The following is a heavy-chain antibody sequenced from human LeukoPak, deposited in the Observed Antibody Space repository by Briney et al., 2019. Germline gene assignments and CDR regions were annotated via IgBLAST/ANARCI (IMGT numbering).Heavy chain of an antibody. D-gene: IGHD1-7*01. V-gene: IGHV3-15*01. CDR3: ATDDLELRLLYYYYGMDV. J-gene: IGHJ6*02. CDR2: IKSKTDGGTT. CDR1: GFTFSTAW. Sequence: GGSLRLSCVASGFTFSTAWMSWVRQAPGKGLEWVGRIKSKTDGGTTAYAAPVRGRLSISKDDSKNTLYRQMNSLKTEVTAVYYCATDDLELRLLYYYYGMDVWGQGTTVTVSS.